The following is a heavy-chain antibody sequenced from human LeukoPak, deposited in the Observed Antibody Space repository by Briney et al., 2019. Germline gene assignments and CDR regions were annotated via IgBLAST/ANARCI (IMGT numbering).Heavy chain of an antibody. CDR2: ISYDGSNK. D-gene: IGHD5-12*01. Sequence: GGSLRLSCAASGFTFSSYGMHWVRQAPGKGLEWVAVISYDGSNKYYADSVKGRFTISRDNSKNTLYLQMNSLRAEDTAVYYCAKDQAYSGYDSGYWDQGTLVTVSS. CDR3: AKDQAYSGYDSGY. J-gene: IGHJ4*02. V-gene: IGHV3-30*18. CDR1: GFTFSSYG.